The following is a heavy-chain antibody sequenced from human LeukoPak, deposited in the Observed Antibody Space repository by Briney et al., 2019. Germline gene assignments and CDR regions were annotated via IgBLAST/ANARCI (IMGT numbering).Heavy chain of an antibody. CDR2: IYHSGST. CDR1: GGSMSSGGYS. Sequence: SETLSLTCAVSGGSMSSGGYSWSRIRQPPGKGLEWIGYIYHSGSTYYNPSLKSRVTISVDRSKNQFSLKLSSVTAADTAVYYCARGGGIQLWYSYYFDYWGHGTLVTVSS. CDR3: ARGGGIQLWYSYYFDY. D-gene: IGHD5-18*01. J-gene: IGHJ4*01. V-gene: IGHV4-30-2*01.